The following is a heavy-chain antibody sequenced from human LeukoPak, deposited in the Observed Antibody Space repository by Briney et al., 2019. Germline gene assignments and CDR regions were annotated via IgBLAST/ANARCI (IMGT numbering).Heavy chain of an antibody. V-gene: IGHV3-7*01. CDR2: MRGDGSRQ. D-gene: IGHD2-8*01. CDR1: GFTFSTFW. CDR3: ARYKLYHGAFDI. Sequence: GGSLRLSCVGSGFTFSTFWMTWVRQAPGKGLEWVANMRGDGSRQYYVDSVQGRFTISRDNAKNSLYLQMSSLRAEDTAVYYCARYKLYHGAFDIWGQGTMVTVSS. J-gene: IGHJ3*02.